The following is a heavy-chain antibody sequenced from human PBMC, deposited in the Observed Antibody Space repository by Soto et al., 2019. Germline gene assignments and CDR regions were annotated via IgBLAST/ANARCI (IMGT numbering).Heavy chain of an antibody. CDR1: GGSISNYY. CDR3: ARDVYGSSTSGYYYYGMDV. CDR2: IYASGST. Sequence: QVQLQESGPGLVKPSETLSLTCTVSGGSISNYYWSWIRQPAGKGLEWIGHIYASGSTNYNPSLRSRVTMSVDTSKNQFALKLRSVTAADTAVYYCARDVYGSSTSGYYYYGMDVWGQGTTVTVSS. J-gene: IGHJ6*02. D-gene: IGHD2-2*01. V-gene: IGHV4-4*07.